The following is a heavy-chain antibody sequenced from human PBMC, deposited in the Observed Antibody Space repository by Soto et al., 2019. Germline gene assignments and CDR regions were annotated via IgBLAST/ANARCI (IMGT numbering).Heavy chain of an antibody. V-gene: IGHV1-46*01. CDR1: GYSFTSYY. D-gene: IGHD6-19*01. J-gene: IGHJ4*02. CDR3: ARPHYDSGWPFDD. Sequence: ASVKVSCKTSGYSFTSYYMHWVRQAPGQGLEWMGVIIPSGGTTTYAQKFQGRVTMTSDTSTSTVYMELNILTSEDTAVYYCARPHYDSGWPFDDWGQGTLVTVSS. CDR2: IIPSGGTT.